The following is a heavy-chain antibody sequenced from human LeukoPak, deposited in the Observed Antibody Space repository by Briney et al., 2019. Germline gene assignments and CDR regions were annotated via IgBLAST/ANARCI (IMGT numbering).Heavy chain of an antibody. CDR3: ARVVGYGDYPFDY. D-gene: IGHD4-17*01. J-gene: IGHJ4*02. CDR1: GYTFTGYY. Sequence: ASVKVSCKASGYTFTGYYMHWVRQAPGQGLEWMGWINPNSGGTNYAQKFQGRVTTTRDTSISTAYMELSRLRSDDTAVYYCARVVGYGDYPFDYWGQGTLVTVSS. V-gene: IGHV1-2*02. CDR2: INPNSGGT.